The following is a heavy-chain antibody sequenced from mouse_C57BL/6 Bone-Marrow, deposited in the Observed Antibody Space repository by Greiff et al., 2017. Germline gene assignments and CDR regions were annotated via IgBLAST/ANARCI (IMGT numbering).Heavy chain of an antibody. D-gene: IGHD1-1*01. V-gene: IGHV1-53*01. CDR3: AREGGTTVVGYFDV. CDR2: INPSNGGT. CDR1: GYTFTSYW. Sequence: VQLQQPGTELVKPGASGYTFTSYWMHWVKQRPGQGLEWIGKINPSNGGTNYNEKFKSKATLTVDKSSSTAYMQLSSLTSEDSAVYYCAREGGTTVVGYFDVWGTGTTVTVSS. J-gene: IGHJ1*03.